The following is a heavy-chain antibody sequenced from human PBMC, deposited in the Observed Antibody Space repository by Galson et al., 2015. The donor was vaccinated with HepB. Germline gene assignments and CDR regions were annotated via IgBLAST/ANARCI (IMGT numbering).Heavy chain of an antibody. CDR2: ITSSGGNS. D-gene: IGHD2-15*01. J-gene: IGHJ4*02. CDR1: GFSFTRYA. Sequence: SLRLSCAASGFSFTRYAMTWVRQAPGKGLEWVSSITSSGGNSYYTDSVKGRFTVSRDNSKNTPLLQLNSLRAEDTAMYFCAKDGIMVANNPYHFQYWGQGTLVTVSS. V-gene: IGHV3-23*01. CDR3: AKDGIMVANNPYHFQY.